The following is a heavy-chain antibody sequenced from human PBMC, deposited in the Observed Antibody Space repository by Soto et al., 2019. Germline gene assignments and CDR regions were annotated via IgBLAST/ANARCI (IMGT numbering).Heavy chain of an antibody. J-gene: IGHJ5*02. D-gene: IGHD2-2*01. V-gene: IGHV2-5*02. CDR3: ARLLLYQGWFDP. CDR2: IYWDDDK. CDR1: GFSLTTSGVG. Sequence: QITLKESGPTLVKPTQTLTLTCTFSGFSLTTSGVGVGWIRQPPGKALEWLALIYWDDDKRYIPSLKSRLTITKDTVKNHVFLTMANMDPMATATYYCARLLLYQGWFDPWGPGSLVTVSS.